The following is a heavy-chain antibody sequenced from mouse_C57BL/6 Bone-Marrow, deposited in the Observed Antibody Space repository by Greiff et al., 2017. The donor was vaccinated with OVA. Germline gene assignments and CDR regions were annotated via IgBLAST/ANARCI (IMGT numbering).Heavy chain of an antibody. CDR2: IYPYNGGT. Sequence: EVQLQQSGPVLVKPGASVKMSCKASGYTFTDYYMNWVKQSHGKSLEWIGVIYPYNGGTSYNQKFKGKATLTVDKSSRTAYMELTSLTSADSAVYYCAREWGYYYGTLDAMDYWGQGTSVTVSS. D-gene: IGHD1-1*01. V-gene: IGHV1-19*01. J-gene: IGHJ4*01. CDR1: GYTFTDYY. CDR3: AREWGYYYGTLDAMDY.